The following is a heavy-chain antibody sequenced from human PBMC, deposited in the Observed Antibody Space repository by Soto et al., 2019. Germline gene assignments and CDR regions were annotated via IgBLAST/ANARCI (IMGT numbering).Heavy chain of an antibody. J-gene: IGHJ4*02. CDR2: FDPEDGET. Sequence: ASVKVSCKVSGYTLTDLSMHWVRQAPGKGLEWMGGFDPEDGETIYAQKFQGRVTMTEDTSTDTAYMELSSLRSEDTAVYYCATTPQEPTYYDFWSGYGYWGQGTLVTVSS. D-gene: IGHD3-3*01. V-gene: IGHV1-24*01. CDR3: ATTPQEPTYYDFWSGYGY. CDR1: GYTLTDLS.